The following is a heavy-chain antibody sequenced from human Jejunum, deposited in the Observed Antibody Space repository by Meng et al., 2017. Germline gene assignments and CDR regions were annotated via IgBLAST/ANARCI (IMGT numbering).Heavy chain of an antibody. CDR2: IDHAESGK. CDR1: GFTFSNFW. V-gene: IGHV3-7*01. J-gene: IGHJ4*02. Sequence: GESLKISCAASGFTFSNFWMGWVRQAPGKGLEWVANIDHAESGKYYADSVKGRFTISRDNAKNSLYLQMNSLRADDTAVYYCARGLSKAMAGLVGVYFDYWGQGTLVTVSS. D-gene: IGHD2-21*01. CDR3: ARGLSKAMAGLVGVYFDY.